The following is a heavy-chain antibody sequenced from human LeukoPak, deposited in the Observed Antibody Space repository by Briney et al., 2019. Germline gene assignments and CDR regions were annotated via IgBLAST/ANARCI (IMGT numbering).Heavy chain of an antibody. V-gene: IGHV3-30*18. CDR2: ISYDGSNK. CDR3: AKEDYDILTGFDY. J-gene: IGHJ4*02. CDR1: GFTFSSYG. D-gene: IGHD3-9*01. Sequence: PGRSLRLSCAASGFTFSSYGMHWVRQAPGKGLEWVAVISYDGSNKYYADSVKGRFTISRDNSKNTLYLQMNSLRAEDTAVYYCAKEDYDILTGFDYWGQGTLVTVSS.